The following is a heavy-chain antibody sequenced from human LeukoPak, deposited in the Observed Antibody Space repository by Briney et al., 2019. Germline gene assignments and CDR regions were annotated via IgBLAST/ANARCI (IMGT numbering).Heavy chain of an antibody. CDR3: ARRIAADK. J-gene: IGHJ4*02. Sequence: PSETLSLTCTVSGGFISSYYWSWIRQPPGKGLEWIGYISYSGSTNYNPPLKSRVTISVDTSKNQFSLKLSSVTAADTAVYYCARRIAADKWGQGTLVTVSS. CDR2: ISYSGST. D-gene: IGHD6-13*01. V-gene: IGHV4-59*08. CDR1: GGFISSYY.